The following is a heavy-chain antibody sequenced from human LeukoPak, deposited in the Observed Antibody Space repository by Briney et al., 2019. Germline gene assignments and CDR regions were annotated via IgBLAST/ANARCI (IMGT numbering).Heavy chain of an antibody. CDR3: AGPTYMSATGYFDY. J-gene: IGHJ4*02. Sequence: SETLSLTCNVSGGPVSQYYWSWIRQPPGKGLEWIGYMYYGGSSNYNPSLKSRVTISIDTSKNQFSLKLNSVTAADTAVYYCAGPTYMSATGYFDYWGQGILVTVSS. D-gene: IGHD1-1*01. CDR2: MYYGGSS. V-gene: IGHV4-59*02. CDR1: GGPVSQYY.